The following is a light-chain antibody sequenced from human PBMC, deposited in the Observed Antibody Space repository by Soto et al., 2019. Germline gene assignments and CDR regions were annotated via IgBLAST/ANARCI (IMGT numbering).Light chain of an antibody. Sequence: DIQMTQSPSSLSASVGDRVTITCRASQSVGTSLNWYQQKPGKAPKLLIYAASILQSGVPSRFSGSGSGTDFTLTITSLQPDDFARYYCQQSYSATRTFGQGTRLDIK. CDR2: AAS. CDR1: QSVGTS. J-gene: IGKJ2*01. V-gene: IGKV1-39*01. CDR3: QQSYSATRT.